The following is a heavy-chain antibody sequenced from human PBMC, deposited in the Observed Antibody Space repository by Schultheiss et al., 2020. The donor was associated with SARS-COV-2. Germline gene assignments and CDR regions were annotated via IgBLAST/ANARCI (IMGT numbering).Heavy chain of an antibody. D-gene: IGHD2-2*01. CDR3: AKALDIVVVPAAQNY. CDR2: ISGSGGST. Sequence: GESLKISCAASGFTFSSYAMSWVRQAPGKGLEWVSAISGSGGSTYYADSVKGRFTISRDNSKNTLYLQMNSLRAEDTAVYYCAKALDIVVVPAAQNYWGQGTLVTVSS. CDR1: GFTFSSYA. J-gene: IGHJ4*02. V-gene: IGHV3-23*01.